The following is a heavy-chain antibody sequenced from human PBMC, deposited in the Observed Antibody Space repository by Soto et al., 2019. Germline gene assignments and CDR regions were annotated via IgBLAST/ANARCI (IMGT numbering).Heavy chain of an antibody. Sequence: RASVKVSFKACGYTFTSYGISWLRQAPGQGLEWMGWISAYNGNTNYAQKLQGRATMTTDTSTSTAYMELRSLRSDDTAVYYCARDFTVRPHGGPDYWGQGTLVTVSS. V-gene: IGHV1-18*01. CDR2: ISAYNGNT. J-gene: IGHJ4*02. D-gene: IGHD4-4*01. CDR3: ARDFTVRPHGGPDY. CDR1: GYTFTSYG.